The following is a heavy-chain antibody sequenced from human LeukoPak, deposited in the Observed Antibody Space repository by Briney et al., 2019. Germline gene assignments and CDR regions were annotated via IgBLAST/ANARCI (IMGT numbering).Heavy chain of an antibody. D-gene: IGHD5-18*01. Sequence: SETLSLTCTVSGGSISSSSYYWGWIRQPPGKGLEWIGSIYYSGSTYYNPSLKSRVTISVDTSKNQFSLQLNSVTPEDTAVYYCAREIRGASAMVDPWGQGTLVTVSS. J-gene: IGHJ5*02. CDR1: GGSISSSSYY. V-gene: IGHV4-39*07. CDR3: AREIRGASAMVDP. CDR2: IYYSGST.